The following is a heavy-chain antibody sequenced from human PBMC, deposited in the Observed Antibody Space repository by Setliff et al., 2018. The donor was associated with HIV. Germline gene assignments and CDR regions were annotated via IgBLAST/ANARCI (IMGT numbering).Heavy chain of an antibody. CDR2: MSPKNNGS. J-gene: IGHJ6*02. D-gene: IGHD5-18*01. CDR1: GYTFSTCD. Sequence: GASVKVSCKASGYTFSTCDFNWVRQAAGQGLEWMGWMSPKNNGSGFAQKFQARLTMTWNTSTNTAYMELRSLTSDDTAVYYCARGRYNSRIDVWGQGTTVTVS. CDR3: ARGRYNSRIDV. V-gene: IGHV1-8*01.